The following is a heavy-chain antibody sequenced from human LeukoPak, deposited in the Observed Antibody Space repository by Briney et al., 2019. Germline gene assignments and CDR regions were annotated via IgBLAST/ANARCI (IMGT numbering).Heavy chain of an antibody. V-gene: IGHV4-34*01. D-gene: IGHD6-13*01. CDR1: GGSFSGYY. J-gene: IGHJ4*02. Sequence: PSETLSLTCAVYGGSFSGYYWSWIRQPPGKGLEWIGEINHSGSTNYNPSLKSRVTISVDTSKKQFSLKLSSVTAADTAVYYCARGSAAAGTGYWGQGTLVTVSS. CDR3: ARGSAAAGTGY. CDR2: INHSGST.